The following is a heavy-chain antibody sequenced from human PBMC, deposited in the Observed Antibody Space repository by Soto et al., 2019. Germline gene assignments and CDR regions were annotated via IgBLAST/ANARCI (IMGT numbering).Heavy chain of an antibody. CDR2: ISAYNGNK. CDR3: AIGQCRVPGDYFQF. CDR1: GYTFTRYG. V-gene: IGHV1-18*01. Sequence: ASVKVSCKASGYTFTRYGISWVRQAPVQGLERMGWISAYNGNKNYAQKLQGRVTMTTDTSTSTAYMELRSLKSDDTPVYYFAIGQCRVPGDYFQFRRRRSSVIVSS. J-gene: IGHJ1*01. D-gene: IGHD7-27*01.